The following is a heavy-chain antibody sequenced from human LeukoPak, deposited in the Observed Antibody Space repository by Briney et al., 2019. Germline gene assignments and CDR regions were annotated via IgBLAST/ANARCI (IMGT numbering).Heavy chain of an antibody. CDR3: AKESPVAATGRSWFDP. CDR2: ITGSGGNT. V-gene: IGHV3-23*01. J-gene: IGHJ5*02. Sequence: GGSLRLSCAASGFTFSSYAMSWVRQAPGKGLEWVSTITGSGGNTYYADSVKGRFTISRDNSKNTLYLQMDSLRAEDTAIYYCAKESPVAATGRSWFDPWGQGTLVTVSS. D-gene: IGHD6-13*01. CDR1: GFTFSSYA.